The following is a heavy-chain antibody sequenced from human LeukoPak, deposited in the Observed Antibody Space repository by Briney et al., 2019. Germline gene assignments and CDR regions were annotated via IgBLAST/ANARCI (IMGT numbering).Heavy chain of an antibody. V-gene: IGHV1-69*13. Sequence: SVKVSCKASGGTFISYAISWVRQAPGQGLEWMGGIIPIFGTANYAQKFQGRVTITADESTSTAYMELSSLRSEDTAVYYCARALYCSSTSCYGTFDYWGQGTLVTVSS. D-gene: IGHD2-2*01. J-gene: IGHJ4*02. CDR3: ARALYCSSTSCYGTFDY. CDR1: GGTFISYA. CDR2: IIPIFGTA.